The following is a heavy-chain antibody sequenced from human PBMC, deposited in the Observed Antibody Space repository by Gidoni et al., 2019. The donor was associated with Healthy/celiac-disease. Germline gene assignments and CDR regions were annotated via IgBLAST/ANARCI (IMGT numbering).Heavy chain of an antibody. V-gene: IGHV1-3*01. J-gene: IGHJ6*02. CDR2: INAGNGNT. CDR1: GYTFTSYA. D-gene: IGHD1-26*01. Sequence: QVQLVQSGAAVKKPGASVKVSCKASGYTFTSYAMHWVRQAPGQRLEWMGWINAGNGNTKYSQKFQGRVTITRDTSASTAYMELSSLRSEDTAVYYCAREEGGSYYELDYYYGMDVWGQGTTVTVSS. CDR3: AREEGGSYYELDYYYGMDV.